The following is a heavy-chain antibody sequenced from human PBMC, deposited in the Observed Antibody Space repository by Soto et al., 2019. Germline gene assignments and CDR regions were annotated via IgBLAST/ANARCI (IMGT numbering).Heavy chain of an antibody. V-gene: IGHV3-74*01. CDR3: ARGLARDFYGLDV. J-gene: IGHJ6*02. Sequence: GGSLRLSCAASGFTFSSYWMHWVRQAPGKGLVWVSRINSDGSSTNYADSVKGRFTISRDNAKNTLYLQMHSLRAEDTAVYYCARGLARDFYGLDVWGQGTTVTVSS. CDR1: GFTFSSYW. CDR2: INSDGSST.